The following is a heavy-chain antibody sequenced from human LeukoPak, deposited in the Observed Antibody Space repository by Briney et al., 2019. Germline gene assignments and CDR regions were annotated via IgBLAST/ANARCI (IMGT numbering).Heavy chain of an antibody. Sequence: SETLSLTCAVSGYSISSGYYWGWVRQPPRKGLEWIGSIYHSGSTYYNPSLKSRVTISVDTSKNQFSLKLSSVTAADTAVYYCARSNYDFWSGYCDYWGQGTLVTVSS. J-gene: IGHJ4*02. CDR2: IYHSGST. D-gene: IGHD3-3*01. CDR1: GYSISSGYY. V-gene: IGHV4-38-2*01. CDR3: ARSNYDFWSGYCDY.